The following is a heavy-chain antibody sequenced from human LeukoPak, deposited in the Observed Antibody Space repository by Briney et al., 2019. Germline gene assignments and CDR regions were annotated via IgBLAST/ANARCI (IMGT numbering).Heavy chain of an antibody. J-gene: IGHJ4*02. D-gene: IGHD6-13*01. CDR3: ARGGDSSSWYAFDY. Sequence: NPGGSLRLSCAASGFTFSSYSMNWVRQAPGKGLEWVSSISSSSSYIYYADSVKGRFTISRDNAKNSLYLQMNSLRAEDTAVYYCARGGDSSSWYAFDYWGQGTLVTVSS. V-gene: IGHV3-21*01. CDR2: ISSSSSYI. CDR1: GFTFSSYS.